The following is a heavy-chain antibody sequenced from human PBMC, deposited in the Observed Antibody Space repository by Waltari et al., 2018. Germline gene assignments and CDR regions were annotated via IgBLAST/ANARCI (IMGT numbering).Heavy chain of an antibody. CDR2: ISSSSSTI. J-gene: IGHJ3*02. CDR1: GFTFSRYS. CDR3: ASLSSWQDAFDI. Sequence: EVQLVESGGGLVQPGGSLRLSCAASGFTFSRYSMNWLRQAPGKGLEWVSYISSSSSTIYYADSVKGRFTISRDNAKNSLYLQMNSLRAEDTAVYYCASLSSWQDAFDIWGQGTMVTVSS. D-gene: IGHD6-6*01. V-gene: IGHV3-48*04.